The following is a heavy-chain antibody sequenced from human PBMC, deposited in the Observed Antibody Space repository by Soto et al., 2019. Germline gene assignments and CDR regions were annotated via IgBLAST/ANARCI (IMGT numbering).Heavy chain of an antibody. J-gene: IGHJ4*02. CDR3: AKMSVGGYDHDY. Sequence: EVQLLESEGGLVQPGGSLRLSCAASGFTFSSYAMSWVRQAPGKGLEWVSAISGSGGSTYYADSVKGRFTISRDNSKNTLYLQMNSLRAEDTAVYYCAKMSVGGYDHDYWGQGTLVTVSS. V-gene: IGHV3-23*01. CDR1: GFTFSSYA. CDR2: ISGSGGST. D-gene: IGHD5-12*01.